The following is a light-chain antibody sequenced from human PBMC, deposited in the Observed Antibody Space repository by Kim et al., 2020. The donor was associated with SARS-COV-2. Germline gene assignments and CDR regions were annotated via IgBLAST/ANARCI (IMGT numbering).Light chain of an antibody. V-gene: IGLV2-14*03. J-gene: IGLJ1*01. CDR2: DVS. CDR1: TSDIGDNDY. CDR3: SSYTRSTTNYV. Sequence: SITTSCTGTTSDIGDNDYFSWYHQPPGKAPKLMISDVSNRPSGVSNRFSGSKSGNTASLTISGLQAEDEADYYCSSYTRSTTNYVFGTGTKVTVL.